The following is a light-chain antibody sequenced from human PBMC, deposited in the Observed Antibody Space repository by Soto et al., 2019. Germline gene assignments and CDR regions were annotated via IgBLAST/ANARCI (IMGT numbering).Light chain of an antibody. J-gene: IGKJ4*01. CDR2: WAS. CDR3: QQVNSFPLA. V-gene: IGKV4-1*01. Sequence: DIVMTQSPDSLAVSLGERATINCKSSQSVLYSPNNKNYLAWYQQKPGQPPKLIIYWASTRESGVPDRFSGSGSGTDFTLTISSLQPEDFATYYCQQVNSFPLAFGGGTKVEIK. CDR1: QSVLYSPNNKNY.